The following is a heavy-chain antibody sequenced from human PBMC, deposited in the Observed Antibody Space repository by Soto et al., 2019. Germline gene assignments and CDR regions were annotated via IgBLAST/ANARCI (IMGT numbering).Heavy chain of an antibody. V-gene: IGHV3-23*01. CDR1: GFTSSSYA. D-gene: IGHD4-17*01. J-gene: IGHJ4*02. CDR3: AKPIMTTVVTPPND. CDR2: ISGSGGST. Sequence: GGSLRLSCAASGFTSSSYAMSWVRQAPGKGLEWVSAISGSGGSTYYADSVKSRFTISRDNSKNTLYLQMNSLRAEDTAVYYCAKPIMTTVVTPPNDWGQGTLVTVSS.